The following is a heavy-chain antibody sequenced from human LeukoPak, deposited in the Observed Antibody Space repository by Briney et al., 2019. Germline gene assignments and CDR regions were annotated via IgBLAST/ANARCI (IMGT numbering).Heavy chain of an antibody. Sequence: GGSLRLSCAASGFTFSSYWMHWVRQAPGKGLVWVSRINSDGSSTNYADSVKGRFTISRDNAKNTLYLQMNSLRAEDTAVYYCARAMAMVRGVRRYYYYGMDVWGQGTTVTVS. CDR2: INSDGSST. CDR1: GFTFSSYW. V-gene: IGHV3-74*01. J-gene: IGHJ6*02. D-gene: IGHD3-10*01. CDR3: ARAMAMVRGVRRYYYYGMDV.